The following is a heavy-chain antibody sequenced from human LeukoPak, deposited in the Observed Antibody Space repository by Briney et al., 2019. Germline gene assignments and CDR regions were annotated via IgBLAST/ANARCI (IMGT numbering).Heavy chain of an antibody. V-gene: IGHV4-38-2*02. Sequence: PSETLSLTCTVSAYSISSGYYWGWIRQPPGKGLEWIGEINHSGSTNYNPSLKSRVTISVDTSKNQFSLKLSSVTAADTAMYYCTRANGYGLIDYWGQGTLVTVSS. D-gene: IGHD3-10*01. CDR1: AYSISSGYY. CDR2: INHSGST. CDR3: TRANGYGLIDY. J-gene: IGHJ4*02.